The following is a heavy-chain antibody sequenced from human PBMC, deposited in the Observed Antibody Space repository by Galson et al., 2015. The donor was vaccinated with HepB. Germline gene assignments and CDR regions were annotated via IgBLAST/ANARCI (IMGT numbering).Heavy chain of an antibody. D-gene: IGHD1-26*01. J-gene: IGHJ4*02. V-gene: IGHV3-23*01. Sequence: SLRLSCAVSGFTFSSHAMSWVRQAPGKGLEWVSTISGNGGNTYYADSVKGRFTISRDNSRNTLYLQMNNLRAEDTAVYYCAKDPGYSGSYYYFDYWGQGSLVTVSS. CDR2: ISGNGGNT. CDR3: AKDPGYSGSYYYFDY. CDR1: GFTFSSHA.